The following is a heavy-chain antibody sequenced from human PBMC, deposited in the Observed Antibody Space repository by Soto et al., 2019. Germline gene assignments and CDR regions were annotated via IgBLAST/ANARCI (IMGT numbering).Heavy chain of an antibody. CDR1: GGSIRSGGYY. D-gene: IGHD6-6*01. Sequence: SETLSLTCTVSGGSIRSGGYYWSWIRQHPGKCLEWIGYIYYSGRTYYNPSLHSRVSIAVDTTENQFSLKLTSVTAADTSVYYCARGSFSSSSSWFDPWGRGTLVT. J-gene: IGHJ5*01. V-gene: IGHV4-31*03. CDR3: ARGSFSSSSSWFDP. CDR2: IYYSGRT.